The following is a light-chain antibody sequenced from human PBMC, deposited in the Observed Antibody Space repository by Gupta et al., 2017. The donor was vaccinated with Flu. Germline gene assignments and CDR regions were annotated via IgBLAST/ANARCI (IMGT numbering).Light chain of an antibody. CDR1: TSDIATSP. CDR2: GND. Sequence: QSVLTQSPSASWAPGQTIIISCSGSTSDIATSPVNWYRQVPGTAPKLLIYGNDQRPSGVPYRISGSKSGISASLAISGLQSEDEAVYYCATWDDRLEVFGGGTKLTVL. J-gene: IGLJ3*02. CDR3: ATWDDRLEV. V-gene: IGLV1-44*01.